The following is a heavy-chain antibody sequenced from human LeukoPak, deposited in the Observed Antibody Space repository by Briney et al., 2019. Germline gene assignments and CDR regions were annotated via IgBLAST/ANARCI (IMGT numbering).Heavy chain of an antibody. CDR3: ARSNQNYLGIWLDP. V-gene: IGHV1-18*01. J-gene: IGHJ5*02. D-gene: IGHD5-24*01. CDR1: GYTFTSYG. Sequence: GASVNVSCKASGYTFTSYGISWVQQAPGQGLEWMGWISAYNGNTNYAQKLQGRVTMTTDTSTSTAYMELRSLRSDDTAVYYCARSNQNYLGIWLDPWGQGTLVTVSS. CDR2: ISAYNGNT.